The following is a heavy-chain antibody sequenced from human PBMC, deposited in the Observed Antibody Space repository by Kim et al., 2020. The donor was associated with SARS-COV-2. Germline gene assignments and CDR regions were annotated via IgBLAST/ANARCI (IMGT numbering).Heavy chain of an antibody. J-gene: IGHJ3*01. Sequence: GGSLRLSCAASGFTFDDYAMHWVRQAPGKGLEWVSGISCDRGSIDYADSVKGRFTISRDNAKNSLYLQMNSLRAEDTALYYCAKDMASGLCIQQGLRGSWGAFDVWGQGTMVTVSS. CDR2: ISCDRGSI. V-gene: IGHV3-9*01. D-gene: IGHD5-18*01. CDR3: AKDMASGLCIQQGLRGSWGAFDV. CDR1: GFTFDDYA.